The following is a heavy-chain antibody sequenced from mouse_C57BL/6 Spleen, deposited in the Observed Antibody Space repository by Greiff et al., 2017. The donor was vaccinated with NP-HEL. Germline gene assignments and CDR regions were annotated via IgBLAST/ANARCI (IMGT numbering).Heavy chain of an antibody. Sequence: VQLVESGAELVKPGASVKISCKASGYAFSSYWMNWVKQRPGKGLEWIGQIYPGDGDTNYNGKFKGKATLTADKSSSTAYMQLSSLTSEDSAVYFCARGDYGKSAMDYWGQGTSVTVSS. V-gene: IGHV1-80*01. CDR1: GYAFSSYW. J-gene: IGHJ4*01. CDR3: ARGDYGKSAMDY. CDR2: IYPGDGDT. D-gene: IGHD2-1*01.